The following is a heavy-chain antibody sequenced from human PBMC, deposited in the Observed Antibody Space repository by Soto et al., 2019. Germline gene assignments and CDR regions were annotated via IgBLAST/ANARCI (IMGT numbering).Heavy chain of an antibody. V-gene: IGHV4-34*01. CDR1: GGSFSGYY. D-gene: IGHD3-22*01. CDR3: ARGDRMIGSDY. J-gene: IGHJ4*02. Sequence: PSETLSLTCAVYGGSFSGYYWSWIRQPPGKGLEWIGEINHSGSTNYNPSLKSRVTISVDTSKNQFSLKLSSVTAADTAVYYCARGDRMIGSDYWGQGTLVTVSS. CDR2: INHSGST.